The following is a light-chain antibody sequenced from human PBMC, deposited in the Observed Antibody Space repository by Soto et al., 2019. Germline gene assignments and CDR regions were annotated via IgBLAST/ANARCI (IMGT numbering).Light chain of an antibody. CDR3: SSYTTSNTRQIV. CDR1: SSDVGGYNY. Sequence: QSALTHPASVSGSPGQSITISCTGTSSDVGGYNYVSWYQHHPGKAPKLMIYDVSNRPSGVSNRFSGSKSGNTASLTISGLQPEDEADYYCSSYTTSNTRQIVFGTGPKVTVL. V-gene: IGLV2-14*03. CDR2: DVS. J-gene: IGLJ1*01.